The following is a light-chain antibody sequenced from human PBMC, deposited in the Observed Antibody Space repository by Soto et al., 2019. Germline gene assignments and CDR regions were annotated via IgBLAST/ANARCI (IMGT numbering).Light chain of an antibody. CDR1: QTISSW. J-gene: IGKJ1*01. CDR3: QHYNSYSEA. CDR2: KAS. Sequence: DIQMTQSPSTLSASVGARVPITCRASQTISSWLAWYPQKPGKAPKLLIYKASTLKSGVPSRFSGSGSGTEFTLTISSLQPDDFATYYCQHYNSYSEAFGQGTKVDIK. V-gene: IGKV1-5*03.